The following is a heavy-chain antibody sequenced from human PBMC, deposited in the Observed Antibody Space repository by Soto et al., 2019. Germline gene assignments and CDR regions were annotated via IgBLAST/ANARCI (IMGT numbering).Heavy chain of an antibody. Sequence: ASVKVSCKASGYTFTSYDINWVRQATGQGLEWMGWMNPNSGNTGYAQKFQGRVTMNRNTSISTAYMELSSLRSEDTAVYYCARGNYYDSSGYYYYFDFWGQGTLVTVSS. V-gene: IGHV1-8*01. CDR3: ARGNYYDSSGYYYYFDF. D-gene: IGHD3-22*01. CDR1: GYTFTSYD. J-gene: IGHJ4*02. CDR2: MNPNSGNT.